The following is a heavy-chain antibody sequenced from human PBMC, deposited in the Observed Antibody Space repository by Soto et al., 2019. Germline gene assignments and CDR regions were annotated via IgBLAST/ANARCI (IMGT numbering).Heavy chain of an antibody. Sequence: PSETLSLTCTVSGGPISSSTYYWGWIRQPPGKGLEWVGNIFYSGSTYYNPSLRSRVTISVDTSKNQFSLKLSSVTAADTAVYYCARDMHAGFTHYFDPWGQGTLVTVSS. J-gene: IGHJ5*02. CDR3: ARDMHAGFTHYFDP. CDR2: IFYSGST. D-gene: IGHD1-26*01. V-gene: IGHV4-39*02. CDR1: GGPISSSTYY.